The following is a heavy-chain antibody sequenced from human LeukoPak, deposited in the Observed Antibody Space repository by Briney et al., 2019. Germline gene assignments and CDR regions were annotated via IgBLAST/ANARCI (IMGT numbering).Heavy chain of an antibody. Sequence: SQTLSLTCTVSGGSISSGSYYWSWIRQPPGKGLEWIGRIYTSGSTNYNPSLKSRVTISVDTSKNQFSLKLSSVTAADTAVYYCARDTGYCSSTSCYRPVDIWGQGTMVTVSS. CDR3: ARDTGYCSSTSCYRPVDI. CDR2: IYTSGST. J-gene: IGHJ3*02. D-gene: IGHD2-2*02. CDR1: GGSISSGSYY. V-gene: IGHV4-61*02.